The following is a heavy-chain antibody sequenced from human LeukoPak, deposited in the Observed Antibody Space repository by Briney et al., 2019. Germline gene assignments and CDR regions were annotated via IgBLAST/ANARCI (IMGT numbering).Heavy chain of an antibody. D-gene: IGHD6-19*01. V-gene: IGHV3-21*01. CDR1: GFTFSSYS. CDR3: ARDGPTPEDSGCIDY. J-gene: IGHJ4*02. Sequence: PGGSLRLSCAASGFTFSSYSMNWVRQAPGKGLEWVSSISSSSSYIYYADSVRGRFTISRDNAKNSLYLQMNSLRAEDTAVYYCARDGPTPEDSGCIDYWGQGTLVTVSS. CDR2: ISSSSSYI.